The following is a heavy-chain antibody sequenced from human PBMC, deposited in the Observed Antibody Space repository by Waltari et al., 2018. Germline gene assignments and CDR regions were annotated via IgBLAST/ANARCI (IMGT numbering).Heavy chain of an antibody. V-gene: IGHV4-34*01. J-gene: IGHJ4*02. CDR2: INHSGST. CDR1: GGSFSGYY. CDR3: ARGFFGGDSPLGEV. Sequence: QVQLQQWGAGLLKPSATLSLTCAVSGGSFSGYYWSWIRQPPGKGLEWIGEINHSGSTNYNPSLKSRVTISVDTSKNQFSLKLSSVTAADTAVYYCARGFFGGDSPLGEVWGQGTLVTVSS. D-gene: IGHD4-17*01.